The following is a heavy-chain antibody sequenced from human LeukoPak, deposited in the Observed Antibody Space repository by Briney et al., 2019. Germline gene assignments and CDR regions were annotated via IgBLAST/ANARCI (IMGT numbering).Heavy chain of an antibody. CDR1: GFAFDEHG. D-gene: IGHD2-2*01. J-gene: IGHJ4*02. Sequence: GGSLRLSCTASGFAFDEHGMSWVRQVPGKGLGWVSGINWSGGSTGYADPLRGRFTISRDNAKNSPYLQMDSLRAEDTALYCCARAPITSPFYFDYWGQGTLVTVSS. CDR3: ARAPITSPFYFDY. CDR2: INWSGGST. V-gene: IGHV3-20*04.